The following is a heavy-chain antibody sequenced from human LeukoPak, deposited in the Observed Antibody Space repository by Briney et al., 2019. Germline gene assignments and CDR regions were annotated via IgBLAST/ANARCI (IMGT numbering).Heavy chain of an antibody. CDR2: ISYSGST. Sequence: SETLSLTCTVSGGSISSSSYYWGWIRQPPGKGLEWIGSISYSGSTYYNPSLKSRVTISVDTSKNQFSLKVSSVTAADTAVYYCARHASAYVRYFQHWGQGTLVTVSS. CDR3: ARHASAYVRYFQH. CDR1: GGSISSSSYY. V-gene: IGHV4-39*01. J-gene: IGHJ1*01. D-gene: IGHD3-10*02.